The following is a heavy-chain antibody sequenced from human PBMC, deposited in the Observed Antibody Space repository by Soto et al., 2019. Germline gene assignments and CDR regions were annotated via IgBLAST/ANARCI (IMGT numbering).Heavy chain of an antibody. CDR2: ISSSSSYI. J-gene: IGHJ4*02. D-gene: IGHD4-17*01. CDR3: ATTTVTNTYYFDY. V-gene: IGHV3-21*01. CDR1: GFTFSSYS. Sequence: GGSLRLSCAASGFTFSSYSMNWVRQAPGKGLEWVSSISSSSSYIYYADSVKGRFTISRDNAKNSLYLQMNSLRAEDTAVYYWATTTVTNTYYFDYWGRGTLVTVSS.